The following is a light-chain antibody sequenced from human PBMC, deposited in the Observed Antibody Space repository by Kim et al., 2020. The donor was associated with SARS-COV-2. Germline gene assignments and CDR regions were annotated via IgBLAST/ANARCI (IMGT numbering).Light chain of an antibody. CDR3: KQYATDPRT. CDR2: WAS. CDR1: QSVLYRSNNKSY. Sequence: DIVMTQSPDSLSVSLGERATINCKSSQSVLYRSNNKSYLAWYQQKPGQPPKLLIYWASTRESGVPDRFSDSGSGTDFTPTINSLQAEDVAVYYCKQYATDPRTFGQGAKVDIK. J-gene: IGKJ1*01. V-gene: IGKV4-1*01.